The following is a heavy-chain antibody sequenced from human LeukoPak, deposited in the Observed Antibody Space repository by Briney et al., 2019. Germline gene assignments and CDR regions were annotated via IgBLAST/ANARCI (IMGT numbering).Heavy chain of an antibody. CDR3: ARHPTAENWFDP. J-gene: IGHJ5*02. V-gene: IGHV4-59*08. Sequence: PSETLSLTCTVSGGSISSYYWSWIRQPPGKGLEWIGYIYYSGSTNYNPSLKNRVTISVDTSKNQFSLKLSSVTAADTAVYYCARHPTAENWFDPWGQGTLVTVSS. CDR1: GGSISSYY. CDR2: IYYSGST.